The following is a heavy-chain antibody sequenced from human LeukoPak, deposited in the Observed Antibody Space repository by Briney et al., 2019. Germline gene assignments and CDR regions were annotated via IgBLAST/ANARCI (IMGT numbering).Heavy chain of an antibody. J-gene: IGHJ6*03. D-gene: IGHD3-10*01. V-gene: IGHV4-61*02. CDR1: GGSISSGRYY. Sequence: SETLSLTCTVSGGSISSGRYYWSWLRQPAGKGLEWIGRIFTSGSTKYNPSLKSRVTISVDTSKNQFSLKLSSVTAADTAVYYCAREGKITMVRGVIRYYYMDVWGKGTTVTISS. CDR3: AREGKITMVRGVIRYYYMDV. CDR2: IFTSGST.